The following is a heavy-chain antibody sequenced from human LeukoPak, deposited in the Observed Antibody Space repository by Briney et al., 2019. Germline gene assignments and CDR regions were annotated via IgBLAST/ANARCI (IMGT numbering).Heavy chain of an antibody. CDR3: ARDRVGTLY. J-gene: IGHJ4*02. D-gene: IGHD4-23*01. CDR2: ITYDGGNK. CDR1: GFTFSSYS. V-gene: IGHV3-30*03. Sequence: QPGGSLRLSCAASGFTFSSYSMSWVRQAPGKGLEWVAVITYDGGNKYYGDSVKGRFTISRDNAKNTLYLQMNSLRAEDTAVYYCARDRVGTLYWGQGTLVTVSS.